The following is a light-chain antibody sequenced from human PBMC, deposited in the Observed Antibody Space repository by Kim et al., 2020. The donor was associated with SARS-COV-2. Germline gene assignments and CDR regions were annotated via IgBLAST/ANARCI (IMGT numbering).Light chain of an antibody. CDR2: ATS. V-gene: IGKV1-27*01. J-gene: IGKJ1*01. CDR1: QDISNF. Sequence: GDRVTITCRSSQDISNFLAWYQQKPGKAPKLLIYATSILHSGVPPRFSGSGSGTDFTLTISSLQPEDVASYYCQKYNSAPWTFGQGTKV. CDR3: QKYNSAPWT.